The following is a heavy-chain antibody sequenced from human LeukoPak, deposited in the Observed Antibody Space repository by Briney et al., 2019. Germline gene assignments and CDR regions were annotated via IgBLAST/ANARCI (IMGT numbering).Heavy chain of an antibody. CDR1: GFTFTSSA. CDR3: AAREMAVSYYFDY. D-gene: IGHD5-24*01. Sequence: IPVKASCKASGFTFTSSAMQWVRQARGQRLEWIGWIVVGSGNTNYAQKFQERVTITRDMSTSTVYMELSSLRSEDTAVYYCAAREMAVSYYFDYWGQGTLVVVSS. CDR2: IVVGSGNT. V-gene: IGHV1-58*02. J-gene: IGHJ4*02.